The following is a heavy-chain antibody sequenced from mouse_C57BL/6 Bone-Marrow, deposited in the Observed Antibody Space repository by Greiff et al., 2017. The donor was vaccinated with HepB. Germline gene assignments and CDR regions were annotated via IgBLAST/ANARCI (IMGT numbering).Heavy chain of an antibody. J-gene: IGHJ2*01. D-gene: IGHD1-1*01. V-gene: IGHV1-50*01. Sequence: QVQLQQPGAELVKPGASVKLSCKASGYTFTSYWMQWVKQRPGQGLEWIGEIDPSDSYTNYNQKFKGKATLTVDTSSSTAYMQRSSLTSEDSAVYYCARGYGSRDYWGQGTTLTVSS. CDR2: IDPSDSYT. CDR1: GYTFTSYW. CDR3: ARGYGSRDY.